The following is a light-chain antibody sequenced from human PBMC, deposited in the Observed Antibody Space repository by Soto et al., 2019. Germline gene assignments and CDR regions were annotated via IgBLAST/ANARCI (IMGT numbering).Light chain of an antibody. CDR2: DTS. V-gene: IGKV3-15*01. CDR3: QKYNPPWT. J-gene: IGKJ1*01. Sequence: EIVMTQSPATLSVSPGXRATLSCRASQAISGHLAWFQQKPGQAPRLLIYDTSTRATGVPVRFSGSGSGTDFTLTISSLQSEDFAVYFCQKYNPPWTFGPGTKVDIK. CDR1: QAISGH.